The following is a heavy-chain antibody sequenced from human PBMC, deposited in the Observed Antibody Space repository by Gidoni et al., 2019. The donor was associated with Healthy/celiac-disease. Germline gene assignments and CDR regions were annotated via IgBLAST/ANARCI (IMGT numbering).Heavy chain of an antibody. J-gene: IGHJ5*02. CDR3: ARKTGGYCSGGSCYSYNWFDP. CDR2: IIPIFGTA. Sequence: QVQLVQSGAEVKKPGSSVKVSCKASGGTFSSHATSWVRQAPGQGLEWMGGIIPIFGTANYAQKFQGRVTITADESTSTAYMELSSLRSEDTAVYYCARKTGGYCSGGSCYSYNWFDPWGQGTLVTVSS. CDR1: GGTFSSHA. V-gene: IGHV1-69*01. D-gene: IGHD2-15*01.